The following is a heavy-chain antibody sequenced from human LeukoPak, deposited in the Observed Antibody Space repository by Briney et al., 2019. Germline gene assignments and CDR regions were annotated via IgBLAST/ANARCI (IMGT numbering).Heavy chain of an antibody. D-gene: IGHD4-17*01. CDR2: IRQDGSEK. J-gene: IGHJ3*02. Sequence: PGGSLRLSCAASGFTFSSYWMSWVRQAPGKGLEWVANIRQDGSEKYYVDSVKGRFTISRDNAKNSLYLQMDSLRAEDTAVYYCARGLTTVHDAFDIWGQGTMVTVSS. CDR3: ARGLTTVHDAFDI. CDR1: GFTFSSYW. V-gene: IGHV3-7*01.